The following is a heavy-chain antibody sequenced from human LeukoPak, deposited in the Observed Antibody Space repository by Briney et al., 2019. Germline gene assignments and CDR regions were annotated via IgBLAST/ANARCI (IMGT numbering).Heavy chain of an antibody. CDR3: ARAIGLDFDF. CDR2: INSDGSST. Sequence: GSLRLSCAASGFTFSGYWMHWVRQAPGKGLVWVSRINSDGSSTTYADSVKGRFTISRDNAKNTLYLQMNSLRAEDTAMYYCARAIGLDFDFWGQGTLVTVSS. J-gene: IGHJ4*02. D-gene: IGHD2/OR15-2a*01. V-gene: IGHV3-74*01. CDR1: GFTFSGYW.